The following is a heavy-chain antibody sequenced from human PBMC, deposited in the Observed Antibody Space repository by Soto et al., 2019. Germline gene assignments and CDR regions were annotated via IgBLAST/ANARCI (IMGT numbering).Heavy chain of an antibody. D-gene: IGHD3-10*01. CDR2: VHYSGTT. J-gene: IGHJ4*02. CDR3: ARHNYGSGSTYFDY. CDR1: GGSLSTFH. Sequence: SETLSLTCSVSGGSLSTFHWSWIRQPPGKGLEWIGYVHYSGTTDYSPSLRGRVTISMDASKNDFSLKLRSVTAADTAVYYCARHNYGSGSTYFDYWGQGTLVTVSS. V-gene: IGHV4-59*08.